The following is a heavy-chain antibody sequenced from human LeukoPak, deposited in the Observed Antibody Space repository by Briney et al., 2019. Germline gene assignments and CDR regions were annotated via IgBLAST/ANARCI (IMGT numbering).Heavy chain of an antibody. J-gene: IGHJ6*03. V-gene: IGHV1-69*06. CDR3: ARARISYYYDSGAHMPHHSYYMDV. Sequence: GASVTVSCKASGGTFICSAISWVRQAPGQGLEWMGGIIPIFGTANYAQKFQGRVTITADKSTSTAYMELSSLRSEDTAVYYFARARISYYYDSGAHMPHHSYYMDVWGKGTTVTVSS. CDR1: GGTFICSA. D-gene: IGHD3-22*01. CDR2: IIPIFGTA.